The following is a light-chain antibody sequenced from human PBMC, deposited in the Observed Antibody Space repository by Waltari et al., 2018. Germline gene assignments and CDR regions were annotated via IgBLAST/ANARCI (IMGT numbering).Light chain of an antibody. J-gene: IGLJ1*01. CDR1: RSDVGAYDY. Sequence: QSALTQPRSVSGSPGQSVTISCTGTRSDVGAYDYVSWYQQRPGKAPKLIIYDVTARPSGVPVRFSGSKSYNKASLTISGLQADDEADYYCCSYAGRYTNYVFGSGTKVTVL. CDR2: DVT. V-gene: IGLV2-11*01. CDR3: CSYAGRYTNYV.